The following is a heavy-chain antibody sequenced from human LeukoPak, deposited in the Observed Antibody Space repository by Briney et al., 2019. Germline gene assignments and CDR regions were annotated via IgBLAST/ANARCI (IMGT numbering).Heavy chain of an antibody. V-gene: IGHV4-39*07. D-gene: IGHD3-10*01. CDR3: ARGLAVRGVSGWFDP. CDR2: IYYSENT. CDR1: AGSISSSSYY. J-gene: IGHJ5*02. Sequence: SETLSLTCTVSAGSISSSSYYWGWIRQPPGKGLEWIGSIYYSENTYYNPSLKSRVTISVDTSKNQFSLKLSSVTAADTAVYYCARGLAVRGVSGWFDPWGQGTLVTVSS.